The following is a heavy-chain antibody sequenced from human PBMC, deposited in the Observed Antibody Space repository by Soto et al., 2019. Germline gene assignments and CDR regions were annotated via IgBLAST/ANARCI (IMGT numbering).Heavy chain of an antibody. CDR3: ARLAAATNYGMDV. J-gene: IGHJ6*02. V-gene: IGHV4-31*03. Sequence: SETLSLTCTVSGGSINSGGYYCSWIRQHPGKGLEWIGYISYSGSTYYNPSLKSRVTISVDTSKNQFSLELSSVTAADTAVYYCARLAAATNYGMDVWGQGTTVTVSS. D-gene: IGHD6-13*01. CDR1: GGSINSGGYY. CDR2: ISYSGST.